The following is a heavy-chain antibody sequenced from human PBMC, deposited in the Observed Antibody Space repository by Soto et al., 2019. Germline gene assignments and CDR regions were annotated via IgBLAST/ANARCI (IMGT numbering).Heavy chain of an antibody. Sequence: PGGSLRLSWEASTLTFSSYEMNWVCQSPGKGLEWLSYISSTDSIIYYADSVKGRFTMSRDNAKNSLYLQVNSLRAEDTAVYYCAKDKGRDSSGPLFDIWGQGTMVTVSS. CDR1: TLTFSSYE. D-gene: IGHD3-22*01. J-gene: IGHJ3*02. CDR2: ISSTDSII. CDR3: AKDKGRDSSGPLFDI. V-gene: IGHV3-48*03.